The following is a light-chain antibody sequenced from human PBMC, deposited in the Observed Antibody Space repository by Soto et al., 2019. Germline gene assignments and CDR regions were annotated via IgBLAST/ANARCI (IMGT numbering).Light chain of an antibody. CDR1: QSVNSN. V-gene: IGKV3-15*01. J-gene: IGKJ4*01. CDR3: QQYNVWPLT. Sequence: EIVMTQSPVTLSVSPGDRATLSCRASQSVNSNLAWYQQKPGQTPKLLIYVASTRATGIPARFSGIGSGTEFTLTISSLQSEDFAVYYCQQYNVWPLTFGGGTKVEFK. CDR2: VAS.